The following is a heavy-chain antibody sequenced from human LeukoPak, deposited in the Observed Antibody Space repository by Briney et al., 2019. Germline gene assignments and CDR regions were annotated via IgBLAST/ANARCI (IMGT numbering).Heavy chain of an antibody. J-gene: IGHJ5*02. CDR3: ARELRRCSGGSCFNWFDP. CDR2: IIPIFGTA. CDR1: GGTFSSYA. V-gene: IGHV1-69*13. Sequence: ASVKVSCKASGGTFSSYAISWVRQAPGQGLEWMGGIIPIFGTANYAQKFQGRVTITADESTSTAYMELNSLRSEDTAVYYCARELRRCSGGSCFNWFDPWGQGTLVTVSS. D-gene: IGHD2-15*01.